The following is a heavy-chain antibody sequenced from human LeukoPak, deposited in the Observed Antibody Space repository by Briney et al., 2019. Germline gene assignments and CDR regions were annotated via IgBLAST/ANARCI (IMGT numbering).Heavy chain of an antibody. CDR2: ISGSGGST. V-gene: IGHV3-23*01. J-gene: IGHJ5*02. CDR1: GFTFSSYA. Sequence: GGSLRLSCAASGFTFSSYAMSWVRQAPGKGLEWVSAISGSGGSTYYADSVKGRFTISRDNSKNTLCLQMNSLRAEDTAVYYCARRGDSSNWYWFDPWGQGTLVTVSS. CDR3: ARRGDSSNWYWFDP. D-gene: IGHD6-13*01.